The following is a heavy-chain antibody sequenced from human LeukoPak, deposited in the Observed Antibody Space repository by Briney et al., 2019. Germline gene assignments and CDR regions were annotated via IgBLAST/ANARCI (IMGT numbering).Heavy chain of an antibody. CDR3: AKIGVIGSWYYDV. V-gene: IGHV3-23*01. Sequence: GGSLRLSCAASGFSFSSHGMSWVRQAPWKGPEWVSSISSGSDYTFYADSVKGRFTISRDNSKNTLYLQMNSLRAGDTAIYYCAKIGVIGSWYYDVWGRGTLVTVSS. D-gene: IGHD3-10*01. CDR1: GFSFSSHG. CDR2: ISSGSDYT. J-gene: IGHJ2*01.